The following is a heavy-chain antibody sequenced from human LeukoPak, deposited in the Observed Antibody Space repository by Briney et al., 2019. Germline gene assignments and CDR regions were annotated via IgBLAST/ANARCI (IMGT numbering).Heavy chain of an antibody. CDR2: IYYSEST. CDR3: ARRKSPSRSIAARQDYFDY. D-gene: IGHD6-6*01. J-gene: IGHJ4*02. CDR1: GGSISTTTYY. Sequence: PSETLSLTCIVSGGSISTTTYYWGWIRQPPGRGLEWIGSIYYSESTYYNPPLKSRVTISVDTSKNQFSLKLSSVTAADTAVYYCARRKSPSRSIAARQDYFDYWGQGTLVTVSS. V-gene: IGHV4-39*01.